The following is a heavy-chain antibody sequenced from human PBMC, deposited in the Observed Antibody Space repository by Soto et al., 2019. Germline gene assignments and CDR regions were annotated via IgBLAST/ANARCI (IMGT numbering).Heavy chain of an antibody. J-gene: IGHJ6*02. D-gene: IGHD3-3*01. V-gene: IGHV4-39*01. CDR3: ARHPRYYDCWSGYPQFYYGMDV. CDR2: IYYSGST. CDR1: GGSISSSSYY. Sequence: QLQLQESGPGLVKPSETLSLTCTVSGGSISSSSYYWGWIRQPPGKGLEWIGSIYYSGSTYYNPSLKSRVPISVDTSKNQFSLKLTSVTAADTAVYYCARHPRYYDCWSGYPQFYYGMDVWGQGTTVTVSS.